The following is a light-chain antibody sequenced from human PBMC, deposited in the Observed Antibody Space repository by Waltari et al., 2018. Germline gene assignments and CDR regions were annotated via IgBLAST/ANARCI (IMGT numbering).Light chain of an antibody. J-gene: IGLJ2*01. CDR2: EVS. CDR3: CSYAGSGSSVV. CDR1: SCDVGHYNL. V-gene: IGLV2-23*02. Sequence: QFALPKPPPVPGPPGQSTPFPSPGTSCDVGHYNLVSWYQQNPGKAPKLIIYEVSQRPSGVSNRFSGSKSGTTASLTISGLQAEDEADFYCCSYAGSGSSVVFGGGTKLTVL.